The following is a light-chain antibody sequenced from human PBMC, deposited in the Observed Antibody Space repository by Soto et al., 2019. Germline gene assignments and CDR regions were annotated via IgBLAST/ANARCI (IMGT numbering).Light chain of an antibody. V-gene: IGKV3-11*01. Sequence: EFVLTHSPATLSLSPWEIATLSCRASQSVSSYLAWYQQKPGQAPRLLMYEASNRATGIPARFSGGGSGTDFTLTISSLEPEDFAVYYSQQRSDWPWTFGQGTKVDIK. CDR2: EAS. J-gene: IGKJ1*01. CDR1: QSVSSY. CDR3: QQRSDWPWT.